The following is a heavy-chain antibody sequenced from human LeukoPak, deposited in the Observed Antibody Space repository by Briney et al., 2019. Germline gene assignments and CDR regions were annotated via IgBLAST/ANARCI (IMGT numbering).Heavy chain of an antibody. Sequence: SETLSLTCAVYGGSFSGYYWSWIREPPGKGLEWIGEINHSGSTNYNPSLKSRVTISVDTSKNQFSLKLSSVTAADTAVYYCARHHWYIIRYYFDYWGQGTLVTVSS. CDR1: GGSFSGYY. CDR2: INHSGST. J-gene: IGHJ4*02. CDR3: ARHHWYIIRYYFDY. V-gene: IGHV4-34*01. D-gene: IGHD1-14*01.